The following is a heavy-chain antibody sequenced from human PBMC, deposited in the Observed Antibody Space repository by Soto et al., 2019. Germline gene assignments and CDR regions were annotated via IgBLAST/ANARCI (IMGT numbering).Heavy chain of an antibody. Sequence: ASVKVSCKASGYTFTTYSMHWVRQAPGQRLEWMGWIHAGNGNTEHSQKFQGRVTITRDTSASTAYLELGSLRSEDTAVYYCARAACSSTSCYNYYAYGMDVWGQGXAVTV. D-gene: IGHD2-2*01. J-gene: IGHJ6*02. CDR1: GYTFTTYS. V-gene: IGHV1-3*01. CDR2: IHAGNGNT. CDR3: ARAACSSTSCYNYYAYGMDV.